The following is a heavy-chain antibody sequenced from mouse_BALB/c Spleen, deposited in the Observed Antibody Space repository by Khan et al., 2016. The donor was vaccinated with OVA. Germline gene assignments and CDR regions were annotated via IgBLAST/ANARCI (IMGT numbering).Heavy chain of an antibody. CDR3: TRGGAWGTLFAWFAY. CDR1: GYTFTSYV. V-gene: IGHV1S136*01. J-gene: IGHJ3*01. Sequence: VQLQQSGPELVKPGASVKLSCKASGYTFTSYVMHWVKQKPGLGLEWIGDIYPFNDGTKFNEKFKSKATLTSDKSSSTAYMQLSSLTSEDSAVYSWTRGGAWGTLFAWFAYWGQGTLVTVSA. CDR2: IYPFNDGT. D-gene: IGHD1-1*02.